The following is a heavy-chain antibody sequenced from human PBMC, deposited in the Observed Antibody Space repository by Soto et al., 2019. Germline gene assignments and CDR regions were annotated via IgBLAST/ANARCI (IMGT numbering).Heavy chain of an antibody. CDR2: ISSSGSTI. D-gene: IGHD6-13*01. CDR3: ARVVAQLSSSWQRPHFDP. CDR1: GFTFSSYE. J-gene: IGHJ5*02. V-gene: IGHV3-48*03. Sequence: GGSLRLSCAASGFTFSSYEMNWVRQAPGKGLEWVSYISSSGSTIYYADSVKGRFTISRDNAKNSLYLQMNSLRAEDTAVYYCARVVAQLSSSWQRPHFDPWGQGTLVTVSS.